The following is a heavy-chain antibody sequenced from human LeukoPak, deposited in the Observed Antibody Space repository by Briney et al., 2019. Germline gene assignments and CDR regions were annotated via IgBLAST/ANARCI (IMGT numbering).Heavy chain of an antibody. CDR2: ISWNSGSI. Sequence: GGSLRPSCAASGFTFDDYAMHWVRQAPGKGLEWVSGISWNSGSIGYADSVKGRFTISRDNAKNSLYLQMNSLRAEDTALYYCAKGGIQLWADDAFDIWGQGTMVTVSS. CDR3: AKGGIQLWADDAFDI. CDR1: GFTFDDYA. J-gene: IGHJ3*02. D-gene: IGHD5-18*01. V-gene: IGHV3-9*01.